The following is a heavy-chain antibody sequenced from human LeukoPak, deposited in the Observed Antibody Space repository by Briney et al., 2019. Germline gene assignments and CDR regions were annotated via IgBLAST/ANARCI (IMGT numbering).Heavy chain of an antibody. CDR3: ARTYSRFYYFYMDV. D-gene: IGHD6-13*01. CDR2: INHSGST. Sequence: SETLSLTCAVYGGSFSGYFWSWIRQSPGKGLEWIGEINHSGSTNYNPSLKSRVTISVDTSKNQISLKLSSVTAADTAVYYCARTYSRFYYFYMDVWGKGTSVTISS. V-gene: IGHV4-34*01. J-gene: IGHJ6*03. CDR1: GGSFSGYF.